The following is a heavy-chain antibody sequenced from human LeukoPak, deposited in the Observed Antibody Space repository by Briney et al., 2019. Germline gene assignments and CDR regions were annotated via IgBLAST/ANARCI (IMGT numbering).Heavy chain of an antibody. V-gene: IGHV3-30*14. CDR3: ARDYPHQH. Sequence: TGGSLRLSCAASGFTFSSYAMHWVRQAPGKGLEWVAVISYDGSNKYYADSVKGRFTISRDNSKNTLYLQMNSLRAEDTAVYYCARDYPHQHWGQGTLVTVSS. J-gene: IGHJ1*01. CDR1: GFTFSSYA. CDR2: ISYDGSNK.